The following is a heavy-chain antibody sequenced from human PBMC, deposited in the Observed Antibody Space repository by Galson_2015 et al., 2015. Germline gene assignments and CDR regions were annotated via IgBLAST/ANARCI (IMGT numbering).Heavy chain of an antibody. J-gene: IGHJ5*02. D-gene: IGHD3-3*01. CDR2: IRAYNGNT. V-gene: IGHV1-18*01. CDR1: GYTFTSYG. CDR3: AIDLMSYDSCSGYYTGCFDP. Sequence: SVKVSCKASGYTFTSYGISCVRQAPGQGLEWMGWIRAYNGNTNYAQKIQGRVTMTTDTSTSTAYMELSSLRSDDTAVYYCAIDLMSYDSCSGYYTGCFDPWFQGTLVPVSS.